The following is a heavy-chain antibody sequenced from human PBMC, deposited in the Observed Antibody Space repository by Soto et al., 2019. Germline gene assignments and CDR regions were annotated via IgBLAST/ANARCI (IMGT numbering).Heavy chain of an antibody. CDR3: TKRIGAYAMDV. CDR1: GFTFSGSS. V-gene: IGHV3-73*01. Sequence: GGSLRLSCAASGFTFSGSSMHWVRQASGKGLEWVGRIRGKTDTYATAYAAPVRGRFTISRDDSKNTAYLQMNSLKTEDTAVYFCTKRIGAYAMDVWGQGTPVTVSS. J-gene: IGHJ6*02. CDR2: IRGKTDTYAT. D-gene: IGHD6-13*01.